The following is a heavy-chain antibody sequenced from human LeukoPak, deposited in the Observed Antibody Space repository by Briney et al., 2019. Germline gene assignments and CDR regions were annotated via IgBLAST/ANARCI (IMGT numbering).Heavy chain of an antibody. D-gene: IGHD4-23*01. Sequence: PGGSLRLSCAASGFAFSSYGMHWVRQAPGKGLEWVAVISYDGSNKYYADSVKGRFTISRDNSKNTLYLQMNSLRAEDTAVYYCAREGVTTVAPQWGWGQGTLVTVSS. CDR3: AREGVTTVAPQWG. J-gene: IGHJ4*02. V-gene: IGHV3-30*03. CDR2: ISYDGSNK. CDR1: GFAFSSYG.